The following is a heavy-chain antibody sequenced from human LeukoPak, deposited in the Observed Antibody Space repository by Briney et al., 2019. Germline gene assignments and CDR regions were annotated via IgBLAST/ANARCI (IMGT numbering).Heavy chain of an antibody. Sequence: SETLSLTCTVPGGSISSHYWSWIRAPPGKGLEWIGYMYDSGSTKYNPSLKSRVTISVDMSRNQFSLKLSSVTAADMAVYYCARAEPYYYDSSGLRAFDIWGQGTMVTVSS. CDR1: GGSISSHY. V-gene: IGHV4-59*11. D-gene: IGHD3-22*01. CDR2: MYDSGST. J-gene: IGHJ3*02. CDR3: ARAEPYYYDSSGLRAFDI.